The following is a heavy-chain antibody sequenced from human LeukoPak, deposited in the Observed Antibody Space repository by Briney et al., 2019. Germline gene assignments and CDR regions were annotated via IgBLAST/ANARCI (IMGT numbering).Heavy chain of an antibody. D-gene: IGHD4-23*01. CDR1: GGSVSSDFYH. CDR3: ARGVYGGNSDCFDP. Sequence: SETLSLTCTASGGSVSSDFYHWSWIRQPPGKGLEWIGYIYYSGSTNYKPSLKSRVTISVDTSKNQFSLKLSSVTAADTAVYYCARGVYGGNSDCFDPWGRGTLVIVSS. V-gene: IGHV4-61*01. CDR2: IYYSGST. J-gene: IGHJ5*02.